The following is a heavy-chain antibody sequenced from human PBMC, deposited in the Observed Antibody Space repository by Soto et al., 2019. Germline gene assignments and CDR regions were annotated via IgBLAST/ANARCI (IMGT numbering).Heavy chain of an antibody. V-gene: IGHV3-48*02. CDR2: ISETATNI. Sequence: GGSLRLSCAASGFAFSSHAMNWVRQAPGKGPEWVSFISETATNIYYADSVRGRFSISRDNAKNSLYLQMNSLRDEDTAVYYCARGHQPKGFDYWGQGTLVTVSS. CDR3: ARGHQPKGFDY. CDR1: GFAFSSHA. J-gene: IGHJ4*02.